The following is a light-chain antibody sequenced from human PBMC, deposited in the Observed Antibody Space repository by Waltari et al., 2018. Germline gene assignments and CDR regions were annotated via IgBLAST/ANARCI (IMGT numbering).Light chain of an antibody. J-gene: IGKJ1*01. Sequence: DIVMTQSPDSLAVSLGERAITNCTSSQSVLYSSNNKNYLPWYQQKPGQPPKLLIYWASTRELGVPDRFSGSGSGTDFTLTINSLQAEDVAVYYCQQYVVIPWTFGQGTKVEVK. CDR2: WAS. CDR1: QSVLYSSNNKNY. CDR3: QQYVVIPWT. V-gene: IGKV4-1*01.